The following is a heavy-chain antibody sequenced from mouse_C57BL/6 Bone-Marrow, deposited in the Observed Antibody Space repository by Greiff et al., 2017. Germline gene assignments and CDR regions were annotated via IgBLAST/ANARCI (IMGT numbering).Heavy chain of an antibody. CDR3: ARDDGYYVAYYYAMDY. V-gene: IGHV1-81*01. CDR2: IYPRSGNT. J-gene: IGHJ4*01. D-gene: IGHD2-3*01. CDR1: GYTFTSYG. Sequence: QVQLKESGAELARPGASVKLSCKASGYTFTSYGISWVKQRTGQGLEWIGEIYPRSGNTYYNEKFKGKATLTADKSSSTAYMELRSLTSEDSAVYFCARDDGYYVAYYYAMDYWGQGTSVTVSS.